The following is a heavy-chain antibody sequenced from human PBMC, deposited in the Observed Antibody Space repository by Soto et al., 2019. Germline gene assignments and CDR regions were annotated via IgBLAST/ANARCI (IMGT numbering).Heavy chain of an antibody. CDR2: IYYSGST. CDR3: ARDSWTVVTRLDNWFAP. D-gene: IGHD2-21*02. V-gene: IGHV4-30-4*01. Sequence: SETLSLTCTVSGGSVSSGDYYWSWIRQPPGKGLEWIGYIYYSGSTYYNPSLKSRVTISVDTSKNQFSLKLSSVTAADTAVYYCARDSWTVVTRLDNWFAPWGQGTLVTVSS. CDR1: GGSVSSGDYY. J-gene: IGHJ5*02.